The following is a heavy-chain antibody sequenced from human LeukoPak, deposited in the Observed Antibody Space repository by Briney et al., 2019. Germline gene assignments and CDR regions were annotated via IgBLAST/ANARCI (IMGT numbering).Heavy chain of an antibody. Sequence: HPGRSLRLSCAASGFTFDDYAMHWVRQAPGKGLEWVSGISWNSGSIGYADSVKGRFTISRDNAKNSLYLQMNSLRAEDTALYYCARDTFPSIYGGSYSDYWGQGTLVTVTS. V-gene: IGHV3-9*01. CDR3: ARDTFPSIYGGSYSDY. D-gene: IGHD1-26*01. J-gene: IGHJ4*02. CDR2: ISWNSGSI. CDR1: GFTFDDYA.